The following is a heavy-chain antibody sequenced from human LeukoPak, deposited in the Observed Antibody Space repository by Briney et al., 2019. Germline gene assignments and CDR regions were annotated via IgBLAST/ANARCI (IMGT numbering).Heavy chain of an antibody. CDR2: IHTSGST. Sequence: SQTLSLTCTVSGGSITSGSYYWSWIRQPAGEGLEWIGRIHTSGSTNYNPSLKSRVTISVDTSKDQFSLKLSSVTAADTAVYYCAREVYCSSTSCPRGGYNWFDPWGQGTLVTVSS. J-gene: IGHJ5*02. CDR1: GGSITSGSYY. CDR3: AREVYCSSTSCPRGGYNWFDP. D-gene: IGHD2-2*01. V-gene: IGHV4-61*02.